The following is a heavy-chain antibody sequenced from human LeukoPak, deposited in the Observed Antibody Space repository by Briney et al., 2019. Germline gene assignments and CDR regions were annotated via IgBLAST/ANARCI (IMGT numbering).Heavy chain of an antibody. D-gene: IGHD3-10*01. CDR2: VNPNTGGT. CDR1: GYTFIDYY. CDR3: ARDSGFY. Sequence: ASVKVSCKASGYTFIDYYMHWVRQAPGQGLEWMGWVNPNTGGTNYAQNFQGRVTMTRDTSISTAYMELSGLRSDDTAVYYCARDSGFYWGQGTLVTVSS. J-gene: IGHJ4*02. V-gene: IGHV1-2*02.